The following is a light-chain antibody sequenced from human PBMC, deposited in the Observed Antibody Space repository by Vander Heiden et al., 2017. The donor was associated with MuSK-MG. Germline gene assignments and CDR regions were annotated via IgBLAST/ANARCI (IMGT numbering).Light chain of an antibody. CDR2: DVS. CDR1: SIDVGGYNY. CDR3: SSYTSSSPVV. J-gene: IGLJ2*01. V-gene: IGLV2-14*03. Sequence: SPLPPPPSPSSSPSPAIHIYCTGTSIDVGGYNYVSWYQQHPGKAHKLMIYDVSNRPSGVSNRFSGSKSGNTASLTISGLQAEDEADYYCSSYTSSSPVVFGGGTKLTVL.